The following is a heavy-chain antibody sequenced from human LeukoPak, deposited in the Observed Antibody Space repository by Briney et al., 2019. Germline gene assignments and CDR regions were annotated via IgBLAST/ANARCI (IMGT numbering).Heavy chain of an antibody. Sequence: GGSLGLSCAASGFTFSSYSMNWVRQAPGKGLEWVSSISSSSYIYYADSMKGRFTISRDNAKNSLYLQMNSLRAEDTAVYYCARVSRASAYYYMDVWGKGTTVTVSS. J-gene: IGHJ6*03. CDR2: ISSSSYI. V-gene: IGHV3-21*01. CDR3: ARVSRASAYYYMDV. D-gene: IGHD6-6*01. CDR1: GFTFSSYS.